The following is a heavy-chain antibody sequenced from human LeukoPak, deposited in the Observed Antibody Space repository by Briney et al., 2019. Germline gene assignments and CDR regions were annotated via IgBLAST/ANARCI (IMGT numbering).Heavy chain of an antibody. CDR2: INLGGST. Sequence: SGTLSLTCGIYGGSFDGYSWSWIRQSPGKGLEWIGEINLGGSTTYSPSLKSRVTMTIDTSKREVCLKLTSVTAADTAIYFCAPSKKVVRPDSWDPWGQGTRVTVSS. J-gene: IGHJ5*02. CDR1: GGSFDGYS. V-gene: IGHV4-34*01. CDR3: APSKKVVRPDSWDP. D-gene: IGHD2-2*01.